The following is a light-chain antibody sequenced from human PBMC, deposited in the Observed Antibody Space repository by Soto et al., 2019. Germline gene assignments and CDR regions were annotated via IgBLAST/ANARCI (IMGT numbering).Light chain of an antibody. CDR3: QQYNSWPRT. CDR2: DTS. Sequence: EIVMTQSPATLSVSPGERATLSCRASQSVSSNLAWFQQKPGQAPRLLIYDTSTRATGIPARFSGSGSWTECPLTISSLQSEDFSVYYCQQYNSWPRTFGKGTKVEIK. V-gene: IGKV3-15*01. CDR1: QSVSSN. J-gene: IGKJ1*01.